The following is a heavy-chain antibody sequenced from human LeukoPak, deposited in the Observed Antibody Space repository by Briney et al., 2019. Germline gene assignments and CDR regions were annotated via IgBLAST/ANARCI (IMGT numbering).Heavy chain of an antibody. CDR1: GYSFTSYW. J-gene: IGHJ6*02. V-gene: IGHV5-51*01. CDR3: ATYNLRECRNGNCYRSFFYYGMDV. CDR2: IFPGESHI. Sequence: GESLKISCKGSGYSFTSYWIGWVRQMPGKDLEWMGIIFPGESHINYSPTFEGRVTISADESINTAYLQWSSLTASDTATYYCATYNLRECRNGNCYRSFFYYGMDVWGQGTAVTVSS. D-gene: IGHD2-21*01.